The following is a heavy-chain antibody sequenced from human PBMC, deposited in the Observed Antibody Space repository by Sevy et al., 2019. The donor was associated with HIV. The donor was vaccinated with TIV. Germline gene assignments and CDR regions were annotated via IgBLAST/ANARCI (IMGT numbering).Heavy chain of an antibody. CDR2: ISWNSGSI. Sequence: GGSLRLSCAASGFTFDDYAMHWVRQAPGKGLEWVSGISWNSGSIGYADSVKGRFTISRDNAKNSLYLQMNGLRAEDTALYYGAKALDSSGYLVLDYWGQGTLVTVSS. V-gene: IGHV3-9*01. J-gene: IGHJ4*02. D-gene: IGHD3-22*01. CDR3: AKALDSSGYLVLDY. CDR1: GFTFDDYA.